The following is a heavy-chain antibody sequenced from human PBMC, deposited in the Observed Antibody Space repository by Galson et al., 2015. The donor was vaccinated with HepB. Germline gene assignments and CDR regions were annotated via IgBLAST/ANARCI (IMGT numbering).Heavy chain of an antibody. V-gene: IGHV1-46*01. CDR1: GYTFTTYF. Sequence: SVKVSCKASGYTFTTYFIHWVRQAPGQGLEWMGIVNPSGGSTSYAQKFQGRVTMTRDTSTSTVYMELSSLISEDTAVYYCARDLEYSSSSEYYYYAMDVWGQGTTVTVSS. J-gene: IGHJ6*02. CDR2: VNPSGGST. D-gene: IGHD6-6*01. CDR3: ARDLEYSSSSEYYYYAMDV.